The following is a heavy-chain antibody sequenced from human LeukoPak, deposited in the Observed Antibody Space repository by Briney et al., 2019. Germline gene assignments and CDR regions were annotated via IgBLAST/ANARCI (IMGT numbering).Heavy chain of an antibody. CDR3: ARDTPSWFGELVFGWFDP. Sequence: SETLSLTCTVSGGSISSYYWSWIRQPAGKGLEWIGRIYTSGSTNYNPSLKSRVTMSVDTSKNQFSLKLSSVTAADTAVYYCARDTPSWFGELVFGWFDPWGQGTLVTVSS. CDR2: IYTSGST. V-gene: IGHV4-4*07. D-gene: IGHD3-10*01. J-gene: IGHJ5*02. CDR1: GGSISSYY.